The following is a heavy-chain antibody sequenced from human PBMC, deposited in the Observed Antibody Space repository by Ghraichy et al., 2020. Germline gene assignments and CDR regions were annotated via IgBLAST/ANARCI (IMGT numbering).Heavy chain of an antibody. V-gene: IGHV3-15*01. CDR1: GFNFINAW. D-gene: IGHD1-26*01. CDR3: VTVGSASFPD. CDR2: IKSKTDGETT. J-gene: IGHJ4*02. Sequence: GGSLRLSCAASGFNFINAWMSWVRQAPGKGLEWVGLIKSKTDGETTDYAAPVKGRFTISRDDSKNTLYLQMNSQKTEDTAVYYCVTVGSASFPDWGQGTLVTVSS.